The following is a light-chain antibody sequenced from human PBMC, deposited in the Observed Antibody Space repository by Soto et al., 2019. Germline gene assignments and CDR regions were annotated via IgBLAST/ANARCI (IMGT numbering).Light chain of an antibody. V-gene: IGKV3-11*01. CDR3: HQRSNWPPS. Sequence: VLTQSPATLSLSPGERATLSCRASQSVSTLLAWYQQKPGQPPRLLIYDASKRATGIPARFSGSGSGTDFTRTFSSLEPEDSAVYYCHQRSNWPPSFGPGTTVDIK. J-gene: IGKJ3*01. CDR1: QSVSTL. CDR2: DAS.